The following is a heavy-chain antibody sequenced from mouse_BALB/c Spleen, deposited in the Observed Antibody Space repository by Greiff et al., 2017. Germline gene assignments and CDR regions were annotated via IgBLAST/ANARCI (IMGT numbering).Heavy chain of an antibody. D-gene: IGHD1-2*01. J-gene: IGHJ3*01. CDR2: ISYSGST. Sequence: DVKLQESGPGLVKPSQSLSLTCTVTGYSITSDYAWNWIRQFPGNKLEWMGYISYSGSTSYNPSLKSRISITRDTSKNQFFLQLNSVTTEDTATYYCARWDYYGAWFAYWGQGTLVTVSA. CDR1: GYSITSDYA. CDR3: ARWDYYGAWFAY. V-gene: IGHV3-2*02.